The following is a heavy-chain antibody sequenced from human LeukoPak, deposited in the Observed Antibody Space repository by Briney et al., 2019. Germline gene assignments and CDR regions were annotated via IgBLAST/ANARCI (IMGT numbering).Heavy chain of an antibody. CDR1: GGSISSYY. CDR2: IYTSGST. Sequence: KPSETLSLTCTVSGGSISSYYWSWIRQPAGKGLEWIGRIYTSGSTNYNPSLKSRVTMSVDTSKNQFSLKPSSVTAADTAVYYCARDCKETPYSSSRVAYYYYYMDVWGKGTTVTVSS. J-gene: IGHJ6*03. D-gene: IGHD6-6*01. CDR3: ARDCKETPYSSSRVAYYYYYMDV. V-gene: IGHV4-4*07.